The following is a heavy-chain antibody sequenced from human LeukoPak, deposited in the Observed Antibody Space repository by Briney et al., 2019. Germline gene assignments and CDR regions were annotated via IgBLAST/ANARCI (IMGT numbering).Heavy chain of an antibody. CDR1: GYTFTGYY. V-gene: IGHV1-2*04. D-gene: IGHD1-1*01. Sequence: ASVKVSCTASGYTFTGYYMHWVRQAPGQGLEWMGWINPNSGGTNYAQKFQGWVTMTRDTSTSTVYIELSSLRSEDTAVYYCAREGQQLKHFDYWGQGTLVTVSS. CDR3: AREGQQLKHFDY. J-gene: IGHJ4*02. CDR2: INPNSGGT.